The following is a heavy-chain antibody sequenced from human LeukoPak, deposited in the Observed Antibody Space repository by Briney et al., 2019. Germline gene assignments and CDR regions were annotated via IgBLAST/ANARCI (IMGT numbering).Heavy chain of an antibody. D-gene: IGHD2-21*02. J-gene: IGHJ4*02. CDR1: GYTFTDYY. CDR3: VRGGEGIDVTGGPSEF. V-gene: IGHV1-2*02. CDR2: INPNTIVT. Sequence: ASVKVSCKTSGYTFTDYYINWVRQARGQGLEWMGWINPNTIVTNYAQKFRGRVAMTRDTAINTVYMYLPSLSSDDTAVYYCVRGGEGIDVTGGPSEFWGQGTLVTVSS.